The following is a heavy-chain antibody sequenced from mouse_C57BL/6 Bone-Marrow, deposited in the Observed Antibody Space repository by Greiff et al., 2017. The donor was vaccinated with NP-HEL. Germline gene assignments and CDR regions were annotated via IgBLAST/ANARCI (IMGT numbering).Heavy chain of an antibody. J-gene: IGHJ3*01. CDR1: GYTFTSYG. V-gene: IGHV1-81*01. Sequence: QVQLQQSVPELAGPGASVKLSCKASGYTFTSYGISWVKQSTGQGLEWIGEIYPRSGNTYYNEKFKGKATLTADKSSSTAYMELRSLTSEDSEVYFCARDFITTVVAPFAYWDQGTLVPVSA. CDR2: IYPRSGNT. CDR3: ARDFITTVVAPFAY. D-gene: IGHD1-1*01.